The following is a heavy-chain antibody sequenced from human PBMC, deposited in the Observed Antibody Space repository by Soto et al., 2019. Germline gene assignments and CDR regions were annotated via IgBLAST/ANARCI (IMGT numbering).Heavy chain of an antibody. D-gene: IGHD1-26*01. Sequence: GGSLRLSCAASGFTCNNYAMTWVLHAPVEGLEWVAVITNDGGDTLHADSVKGRFTIFRDNSKNTLFRQMISLRPEDTAIYYCAKASGKSYPESRVFDFWGQGTRVTVSS. V-gene: IGHV3-23*01. CDR2: ITNDGGDT. CDR1: GFTCNNYA. CDR3: AKASGKSYPESRVFDF. J-gene: IGHJ4*02.